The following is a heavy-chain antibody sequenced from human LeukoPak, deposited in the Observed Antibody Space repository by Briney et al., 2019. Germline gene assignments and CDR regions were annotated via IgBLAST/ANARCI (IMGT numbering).Heavy chain of an antibody. J-gene: IGHJ4*02. V-gene: IGHV4-38-2*02. CDR2: IFRSWTT. CDR3: VRGRGGLGIYQFEF. Sequence: PSETLSLTCTVSGYSISSGYYWGWVRQPPGKGLQWIGSIFRSWTTYYSPTLRRRLNMSLDTSKNQFSLKLTSVTATDTAVYYCVRGRGGLGIYQFEFWGQGALVIVPS. CDR1: GYSISSGYY. D-gene: IGHD3/OR15-3a*01.